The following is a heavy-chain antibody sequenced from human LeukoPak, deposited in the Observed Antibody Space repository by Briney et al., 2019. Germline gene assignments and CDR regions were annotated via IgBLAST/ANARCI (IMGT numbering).Heavy chain of an antibody. J-gene: IGHJ4*02. CDR3: ARGWGYSSNPALFDY. CDR2: ISAYNGNT. Sequence: ASVNVSCKASGYTFTSYGISWVRQAPGQGLEWMGWISAYNGNTNYAQKLQGRVTMTTDTSTSTAYMELRSLRSDDTAVYYCARGWGYSSNPALFDYWGQGTLVTVSS. CDR1: GYTFTSYG. V-gene: IGHV1-18*01. D-gene: IGHD6-13*01.